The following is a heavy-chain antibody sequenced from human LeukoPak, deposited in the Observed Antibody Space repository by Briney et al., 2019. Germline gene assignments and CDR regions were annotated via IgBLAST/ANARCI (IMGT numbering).Heavy chain of an antibody. V-gene: IGHV1-69*04. CDR1: GGTCSSYA. J-gene: IGHJ4*02. D-gene: IGHD2-15*01. CDR3: ARAYCSGDNCYSWDFDY. CDR2: IIPLLGIA. Sequence: GASVKVSCKASGGTCSSYAISWVRQAPGQGLEWMGRIIPLLGIANYAQKFQGRVTITADKSTSTAFMELSSLRSEDTAVYFCARAYCSGDNCYSWDFDYWGQGTLVTVSS.